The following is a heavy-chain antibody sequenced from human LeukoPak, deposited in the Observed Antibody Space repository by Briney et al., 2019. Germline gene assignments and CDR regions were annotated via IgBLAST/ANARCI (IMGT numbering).Heavy chain of an antibody. Sequence: GGSLRLSCAASGFTFSSYEMNWVRQAPGKGLEWVSYISSSGSSIDYADSVKGRFTISRDNAKNSLYLQMSSLRAEDTAVYYCARAFLYYLDSSGYYRAFDIWGQGTMVTVSS. J-gene: IGHJ3*02. D-gene: IGHD3-22*01. V-gene: IGHV3-48*03. CDR3: ARAFLYYLDSSGYYRAFDI. CDR2: ISSSGSSI. CDR1: GFTFSSYE.